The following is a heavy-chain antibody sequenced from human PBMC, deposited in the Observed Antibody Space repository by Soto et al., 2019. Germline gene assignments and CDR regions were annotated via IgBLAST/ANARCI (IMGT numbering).Heavy chain of an antibody. CDR3: ATHRSVRFLEVLPEGSLGY. Sequence: QVQLVQSGAEAKNPGASVKVSCKVSGYTLTDLSMQWVRQAPGKGLEWMGGFDPEDGEPIDAQKIQGRITMTEDTATATAYMEVSSLRSESTAVYYCATHRSVRFLEVLPEGSLGYWGQGTLITVSS. D-gene: IGHD3-3*01. CDR1: GYTLTDLS. J-gene: IGHJ4*02. V-gene: IGHV1-24*01. CDR2: FDPEDGEP.